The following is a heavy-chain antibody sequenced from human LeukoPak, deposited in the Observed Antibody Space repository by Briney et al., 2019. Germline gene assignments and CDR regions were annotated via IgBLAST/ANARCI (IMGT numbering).Heavy chain of an antibody. Sequence: AGGSLRLSCAASGFTFDDYGMRCVRQAPGKGLEGGSCINWNGGSTGYADSVKGRFTISRDNAKNSMYLQMNSLRAEDAALYYCARGTLKAAATDFDYWGQGTLVTVSS. CDR1: GFTFDDYG. J-gene: IGHJ4*02. D-gene: IGHD6-13*01. CDR3: ARGTLKAAATDFDY. V-gene: IGHV3-20*04. CDR2: INWNGGST.